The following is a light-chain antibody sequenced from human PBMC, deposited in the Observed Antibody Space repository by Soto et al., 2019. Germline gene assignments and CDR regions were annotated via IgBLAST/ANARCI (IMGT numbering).Light chain of an antibody. Sequence: QSVLTQPRSVSGSPGQSVTISCTGTSSDDGGYNYVSWYQQHPGKAPKLMIYDVSKRPSWVPDRFSGSKSGNTASLTISGLQAEDEADYYCCSYAGSYTLYVFGTGTKVTVL. V-gene: IGLV2-11*01. CDR3: CSYAGSYTLYV. J-gene: IGLJ1*01. CDR1: SSDDGGYNY. CDR2: DVS.